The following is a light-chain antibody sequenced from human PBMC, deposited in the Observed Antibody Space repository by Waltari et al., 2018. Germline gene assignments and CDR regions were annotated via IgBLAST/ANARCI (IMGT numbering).Light chain of an antibody. CDR2: EDT. CDR1: ASPTKI. Sequence: SYELPQPPSESVSPGQAARITCPRDASPTKIAYCYQQKSGQAPVLVIYEDTKRPSGIPERFSGSSSGTMATLTISGAQVEDEADYYCYSADSSGNHKGIFGGGTKVTVL. J-gene: IGLJ2*01. CDR3: YSADSSGNHKGI. V-gene: IGLV3-10*01.